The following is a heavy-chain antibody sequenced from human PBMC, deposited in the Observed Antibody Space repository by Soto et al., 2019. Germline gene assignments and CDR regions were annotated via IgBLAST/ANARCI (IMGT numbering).Heavy chain of an antibody. Sequence: KPSETLSLTCAVSGDSISSGGHSWNWLRQPPGKGLEWIGYIYHSGNTYFNPTLKSRVTMSVDTSKNQISLTLSSVTAADTAIYYCARDRDGYDSVYFDSWGHGTLVTVSS. CDR3: ARDRDGYDSVYFDS. CDR2: IYHSGNT. D-gene: IGHD5-12*01. CDR1: GDSISSGGHS. J-gene: IGHJ4*01. V-gene: IGHV4-30-2*01.